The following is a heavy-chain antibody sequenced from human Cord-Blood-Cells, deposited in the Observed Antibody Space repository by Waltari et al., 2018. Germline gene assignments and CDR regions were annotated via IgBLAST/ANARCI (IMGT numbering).Heavy chain of an antibody. D-gene: IGHD6-13*01. CDR3: ARENTPTLGYYAFDI. J-gene: IGHJ3*02. CDR2: INPSGGST. CDR1: GYTFTSYY. Sequence: QVQLVQSGAEVKKPGASVKVSCKASGYTFTSYYMHWVRQAPGQGLEWMGIINPSGGSTSYAQKFQGRVTMTRDTSTSTVYMGLSRLRSEDTAVYYCARENTPTLGYYAFDIWGQGTMVTVSS. V-gene: IGHV1-46*03.